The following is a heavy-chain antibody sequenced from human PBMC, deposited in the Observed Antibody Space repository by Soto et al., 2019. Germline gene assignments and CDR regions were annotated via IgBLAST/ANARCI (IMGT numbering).Heavy chain of an antibody. Sequence: GGSLRLSCAASGFTFSSYAMSWVRQAPGKGLEWVSAISGSGGSTYYADSVKGRFTISRDNSKNTLYLQMNSLRAEDTAVYYCTKDTRDGYNSLVFDIWGQGTIVTVSS. J-gene: IGHJ3*02. CDR2: ISGSGGST. CDR1: GFTFSSYA. D-gene: IGHD5-12*01. V-gene: IGHV3-23*01. CDR3: TKDTRDGYNSLVFDI.